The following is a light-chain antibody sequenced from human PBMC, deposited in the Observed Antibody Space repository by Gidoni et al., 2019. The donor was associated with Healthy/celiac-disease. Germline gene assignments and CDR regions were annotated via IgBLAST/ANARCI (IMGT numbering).Light chain of an antibody. CDR1: SSDVGGYNY. CDR3: SSYTSSSSYVV. V-gene: IGLV2-14*01. J-gene: IGLJ2*01. Sequence: QSALTQPASVSGSPGQSITISCTGPSSDVGGYNYVPWYPPPPGKAPKLMIYEVSNRPSGVSNRFSGSKSGNTASLTISGLQAEDEADYYCSSYTSSSSYVVFGGGTKLTVL. CDR2: EVS.